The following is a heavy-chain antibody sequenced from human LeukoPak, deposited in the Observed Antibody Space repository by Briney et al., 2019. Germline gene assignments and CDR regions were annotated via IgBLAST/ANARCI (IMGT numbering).Heavy chain of an antibody. J-gene: IGHJ4*02. CDR2: ISGSGGTT. D-gene: IGHD2-2*01. V-gene: IGHV3-23*01. CDR1: GFTFSSYA. CDR3: AKGSGYCSSTRCYPLDY. Sequence: GGSLRLSCAASGFTFSSYAMSWVRQAPGKGLEWVSAISGSGGTTYYADSVKGRFTISRDNSKGTLYLQMDSLRAGDTAVYYCAKGSGYCSSTRCYPLDYWGQGTLVTVSS.